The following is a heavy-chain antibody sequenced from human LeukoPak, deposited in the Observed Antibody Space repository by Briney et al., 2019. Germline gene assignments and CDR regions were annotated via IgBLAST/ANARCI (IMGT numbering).Heavy chain of an antibody. CDR2: IYYSGST. CDR3: ASTPGVVVPAAIWYFDL. D-gene: IGHD2-2*02. CDR1: GGSFSSYY. J-gene: IGHJ2*01. V-gene: IGHV4-59*01. Sequence: SETLSLTCTVSGGSFSSYYWSWIRQPPGKGLEWIGYIYYSGSTNYNPSLKSRVTISVDTSKNQFSLKLSSVTAADTAVYYCASTPGVVVPAAIWYFDLWGRGTLVTVSS.